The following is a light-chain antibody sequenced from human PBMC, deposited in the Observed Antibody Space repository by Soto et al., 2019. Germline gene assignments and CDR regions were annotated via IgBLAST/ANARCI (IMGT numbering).Light chain of an antibody. CDR1: SSDVGSYNL. CDR3: CSYASSSTLV. CDR2: EGS. J-gene: IGLJ3*02. V-gene: IGLV2-23*01. Sequence: QSALTQPASVSGSPGQSITISCTGTSSDVGSYNLVSWYQQHPGKAPKLMIYEGSKRPSGVSNRFSGSNSDNTASLTISGLQAEDEADYYCCSYASSSTLVFGGGTKQTVL.